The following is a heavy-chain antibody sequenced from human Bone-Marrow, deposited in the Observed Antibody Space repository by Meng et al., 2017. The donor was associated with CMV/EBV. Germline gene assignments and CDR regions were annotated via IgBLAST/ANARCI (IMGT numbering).Heavy chain of an antibody. CDR3: ARAYYGSGIYSAFDI. D-gene: IGHD3-10*01. V-gene: IGHV1-46*03. CDR1: GYTFTSYY. Sequence: ASVTVSCKASGYTFTSYYMHWVRQAPGQELEWMGIINPSGGSTSYAQKFQSRVTMTRETSTNTVYMELSSLRSEDTAVYYCARAYYGSGIYSAFDIWGQGTMVTVSS. J-gene: IGHJ3*02. CDR2: INPSGGST.